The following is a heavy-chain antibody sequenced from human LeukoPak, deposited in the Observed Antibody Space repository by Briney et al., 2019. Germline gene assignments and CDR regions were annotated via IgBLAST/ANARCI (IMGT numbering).Heavy chain of an antibody. CDR3: ARDNGDYAGWFDP. CDR1: GYSFTSYY. Sequence: ASVKVSCKASGYSFTSYYMHWVRQAPGQGLEWMGWINPNSGGTNYAQKFQGRVTMTRDTSISTAYMELSRLRSDDTAVYYCARDNGDYAGWFDPWGQGTLVTVSS. V-gene: IGHV1-2*02. J-gene: IGHJ5*02. D-gene: IGHD4-17*01. CDR2: INPNSGGT.